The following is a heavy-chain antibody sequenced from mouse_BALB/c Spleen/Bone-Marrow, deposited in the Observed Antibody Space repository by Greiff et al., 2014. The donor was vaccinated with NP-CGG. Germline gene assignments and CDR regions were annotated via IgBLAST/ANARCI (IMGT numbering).Heavy chain of an antibody. CDR3: SSYNYYGMDY. J-gene: IGHJ4*01. CDR1: GHSITSDYY. Sequence: DVKLQESGPGLVKPSQSLSLTCSVTGHSITSDYYWNWIRQFPGNRLEWMGYISHDGTNNYNPSLKNRFSITRDTSKNQFFLKLNSVTTEDTATHYCSSYNYYGMDYWGQGTSVTVSS. CDR2: ISHDGTN. V-gene: IGHV3-6*02.